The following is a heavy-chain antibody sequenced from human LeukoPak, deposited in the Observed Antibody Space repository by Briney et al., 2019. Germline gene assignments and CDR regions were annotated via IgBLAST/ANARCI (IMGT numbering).Heavy chain of an antibody. Sequence: GGLLRLSCAASGFTFSSYDMNWVRQAPGKGLEWVSSISSSGGYKYFADSVKGRFTISRDNAKNSLYLQMKSLRAEDTAVYYCARGFGYGDSISAYWGQGTLV. CDR1: GFTFSSYD. CDR3: ARGFGYGDSISAY. D-gene: IGHD4-17*01. J-gene: IGHJ4*02. CDR2: ISSSGGYK. V-gene: IGHV3-21*01.